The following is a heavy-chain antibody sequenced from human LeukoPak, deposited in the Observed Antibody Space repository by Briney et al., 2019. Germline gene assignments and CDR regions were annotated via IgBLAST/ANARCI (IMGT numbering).Heavy chain of an antibody. V-gene: IGHV4-31*03. Sequence: PSQTLSLTCTVSGGSISSGGYYWSWIRQHPGKGLEWIGYIYYSGSTYYNPSLKSRVTISVDTSKNQFSLKLSSVTAADTAVYYCARDGRDSSGSKEMSWGQGTLVTVSS. D-gene: IGHD3-22*01. CDR1: GGSISSGGYY. CDR2: IYYSGST. J-gene: IGHJ4*02. CDR3: ARDGRDSSGSKEMS.